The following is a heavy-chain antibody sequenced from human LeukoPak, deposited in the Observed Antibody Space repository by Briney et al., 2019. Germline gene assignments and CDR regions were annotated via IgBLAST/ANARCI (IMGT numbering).Heavy chain of an antibody. CDR3: ARAGIAARYFDY. CDR1: GFTFSSYE. Sequence: PGGSLRLSCAASGFTFSSYEMNWVRQASGKGLEWGSYISSSGSTIYYADSVKGRFTISRDNAKNSLYLQMNSLRAEDTAVYYCARAGIAARYFDYWGQGTLVTVSS. V-gene: IGHV3-48*03. J-gene: IGHJ4*02. D-gene: IGHD6-6*01. CDR2: ISSSGSTI.